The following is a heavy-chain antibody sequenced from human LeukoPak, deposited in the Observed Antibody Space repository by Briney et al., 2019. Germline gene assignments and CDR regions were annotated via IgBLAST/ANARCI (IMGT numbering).Heavy chain of an antibody. J-gene: IGHJ3*02. V-gene: IGHV3-53*01. CDR1: GFSVISNY. D-gene: IGHD1-26*01. CDR3: ARDGGGAYSLAFDI. CDR2: IYSGGST. Sequence: GGSLRLSCAASGFSVISNYMSWVRQAPGKGLEWVSLIYSGGSTNYVDSVKGRFTISRDNSKNTLYLQMNNLRAEDTAVYYCARDGGGAYSLAFDIWGQGTLVTVSS.